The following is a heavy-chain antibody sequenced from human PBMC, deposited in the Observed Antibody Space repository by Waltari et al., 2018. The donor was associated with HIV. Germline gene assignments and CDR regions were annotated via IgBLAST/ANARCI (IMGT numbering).Heavy chain of an antibody. CDR3: VRVRDSSSGWYIFDY. CDR2: IGAAGDT. V-gene: IGHV3-13*04. D-gene: IGHD6-19*01. Sequence: EVHLVESGGGLIQPGGSLRLSCAAPGFTFHTYDMHWVRQAAGEGLQWVSAIGAAGDTYYSDSVKGRFTISRENAKNSLFLQMNSLRAGDTAVYFCVRVRDSSSGWYIFDYWGQGALVTVSS. J-gene: IGHJ4*02. CDR1: GFTFHTYD.